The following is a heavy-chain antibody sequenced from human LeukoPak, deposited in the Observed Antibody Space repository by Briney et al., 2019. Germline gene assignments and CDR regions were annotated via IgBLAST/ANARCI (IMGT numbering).Heavy chain of an antibody. Sequence: HPGGSLRLSCAASGFTFTSYYMHWVRQAPGKGLVWVSRISGDGSNTIYADSVKGRFTISRDNAKNTVYLQMNSLRAEDTAVYYCARDQDDILTARNYGMDVWGQGTTVTVSS. J-gene: IGHJ6*02. CDR1: GFTFTSYY. CDR2: ISGDGSNT. V-gene: IGHV3-74*01. D-gene: IGHD3-9*01. CDR3: ARDQDDILTARNYGMDV.